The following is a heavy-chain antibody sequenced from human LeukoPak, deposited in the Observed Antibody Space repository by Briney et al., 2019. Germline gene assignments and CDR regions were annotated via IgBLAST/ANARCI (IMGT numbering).Heavy chain of an antibody. Sequence: GGSLRLSCAASGFTFSTCAMSWVRQAPGKGLEWVSTISGGGRSTDYADSVKGHFTISRDNSKNTLYLQMNSQRAEDTAVYYCARERYFDYWGQGTLVIVSS. V-gene: IGHV3-23*01. CDR3: ARERYFDY. J-gene: IGHJ4*02. CDR2: ISGGGRST. CDR1: GFTFSTCA.